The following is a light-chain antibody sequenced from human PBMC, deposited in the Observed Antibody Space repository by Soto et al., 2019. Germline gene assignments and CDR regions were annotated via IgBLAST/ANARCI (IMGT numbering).Light chain of an antibody. Sequence: TQSPGTLSLSAGERATLSCRASQSVSSNYLAWYQQKLGQAPRLLIYGASSRATGIPDRFSGSGSGTDFTLTISRPEPEDFAVYYCPQYGTSRATFGQGTKVDVK. CDR3: PQYGTSRAT. CDR1: QSVSSNY. J-gene: IGKJ1*01. CDR2: GAS. V-gene: IGKV3-20*01.